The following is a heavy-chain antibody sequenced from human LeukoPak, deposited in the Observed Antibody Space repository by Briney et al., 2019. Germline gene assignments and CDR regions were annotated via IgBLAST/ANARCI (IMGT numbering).Heavy chain of an antibody. CDR3: ARVQSRLSWFDP. Sequence: SETLSLTCTVSGGSISSSSYYWGWIRQPPGKGLEWIGSIYYSGSTYYNPSLKSRVTISAGTSKNQFSLKLSSVTAADTAVYYCARVQSRLSWFDPWGQGTLVTVSS. J-gene: IGHJ5*02. V-gene: IGHV4-39*07. CDR2: IYYSGST. CDR1: GGSISSSSYY.